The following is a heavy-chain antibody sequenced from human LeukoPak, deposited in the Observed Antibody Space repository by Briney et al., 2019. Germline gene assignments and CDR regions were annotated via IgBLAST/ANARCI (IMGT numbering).Heavy chain of an antibody. CDR2: ISYDGSNK. J-gene: IGHJ6*02. CDR1: GFTFSSYG. V-gene: IGHV3-30*18. Sequence: PGGSLRLSCAASGFTFSSYGMHWVRQAPGKGLEWVAVISYDGSNKYYADSVKGRFTISRDNSKNTLYLQMNSLRAEDTAVYYCAKDSGDVVVPAAPRSYWYYGMDVWGQGITVTVSS. CDR3: AKDSGDVVVPAAPRSYWYYGMDV. D-gene: IGHD2-2*01.